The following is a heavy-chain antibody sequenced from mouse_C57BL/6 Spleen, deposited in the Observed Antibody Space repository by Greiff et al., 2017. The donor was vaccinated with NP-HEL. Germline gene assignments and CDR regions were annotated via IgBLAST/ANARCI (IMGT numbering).Heavy chain of an antibody. D-gene: IGHD1-1*01. V-gene: IGHV1-7*01. CDR3: ARRGDGYYGSSYGYAMDY. J-gene: IGHJ4*01. Sequence: VQLQQSGAELAKPGASVKLSCKASGYTFTSYWMHWVKQRPGQGLEWIGYINPSSGYTKYNQKFKDKATLTADKSSSTAYMQLSSRTYEDSAVDYCARRGDGYYGSSYGYAMDYWGQGTSVTVSS. CDR1: GYTFTSYW. CDR2: INPSSGYT.